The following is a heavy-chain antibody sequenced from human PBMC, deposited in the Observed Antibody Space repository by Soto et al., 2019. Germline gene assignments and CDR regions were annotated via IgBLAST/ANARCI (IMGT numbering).Heavy chain of an antibody. CDR2: INSDGSTR. J-gene: IGHJ4*02. V-gene: IGHV3-74*01. Sequence: EVQLVESGGGLVQPGGSLRLSCAASGFSFSSYWMHWVRQAPGEGLVWVSRINSDGSTRSYVDSVKGRFTISRDNAENTLFLQMNSLRAEDTAVYYCARVAYGAYHFDSWGQGTLVT. CDR1: GFSFSSYW. D-gene: IGHD2-21*01. CDR3: ARVAYGAYHFDS.